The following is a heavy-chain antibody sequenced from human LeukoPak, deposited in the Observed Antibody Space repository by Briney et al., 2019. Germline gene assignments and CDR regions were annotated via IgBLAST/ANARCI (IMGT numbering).Heavy chain of an antibody. CDR3: ARGLGGAFNI. Sequence: GGSLRLSCTASGFTFSSYAMNWVRQAPGKGLEWVANIKQDGSEKYYVDSVKGRFTISRDNAKNSLYLQMNSLRAEDTAVYYCARGLGGAFNIWGQGTMVTVSS. D-gene: IGHD3-16*01. V-gene: IGHV3-7*04. CDR2: IKQDGSEK. CDR1: GFTFSSYA. J-gene: IGHJ3*02.